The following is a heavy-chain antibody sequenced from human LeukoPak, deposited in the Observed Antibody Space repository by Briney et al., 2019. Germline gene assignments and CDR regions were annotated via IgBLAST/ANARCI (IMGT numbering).Heavy chain of an antibody. CDR3: ARQTEYYYGSGPTAGMDV. Sequence: SETLSLTCTVSGGSISSGSYYWSWLRQPPGKGLEWIGYIYYSGSTDYNPSLKSRVTISVDTSKNHFSLKLSSVTAADTAVYYCARQTEYYYGSGPTAGMDVWGQGTPVTVSS. J-gene: IGHJ6*02. V-gene: IGHV4-61*03. D-gene: IGHD3-10*01. CDR2: IYYSGST. CDR1: GGSISSGSYY.